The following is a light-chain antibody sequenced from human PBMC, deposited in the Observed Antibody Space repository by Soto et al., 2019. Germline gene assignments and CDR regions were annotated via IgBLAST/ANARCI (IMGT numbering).Light chain of an antibody. CDR1: QTISNC. J-gene: IGKJ1*01. Sequence: DIQMTQSASTLSGSVGDRVTITCRASQTISNCLAWYQQKPGKAPKLLIYDTSTLESGVPSRFSGSGSGTEFTLTITSLQPDDIATYYCQHYNSYSDAFGQGTKVELK. CDR2: DTS. V-gene: IGKV1-5*01. CDR3: QHYNSYSDA.